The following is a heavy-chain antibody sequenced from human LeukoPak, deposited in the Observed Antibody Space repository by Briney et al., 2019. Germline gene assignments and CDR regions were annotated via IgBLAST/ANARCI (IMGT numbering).Heavy chain of an antibody. Sequence: GRSLRLSCAASGFTFSSYGMHWVRQAPSKELEWVAVITYDGYYKYYADSVKGRFTISSDNSKNTLFLQMNGLRAEDTAVYYCAKDLKSMVRGACMDAWGQGTTVTVSS. CDR2: ITYDGYYK. V-gene: IGHV3-30*18. J-gene: IGHJ6*02. D-gene: IGHD3-10*01. CDR1: GFTFSSYG. CDR3: AKDLKSMVRGACMDA.